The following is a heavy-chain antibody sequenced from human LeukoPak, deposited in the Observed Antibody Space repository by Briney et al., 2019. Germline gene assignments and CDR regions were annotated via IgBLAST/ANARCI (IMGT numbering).Heavy chain of an antibody. CDR1: GYTFSGYY. D-gene: IGHD3-10*01. J-gene: IGHJ4*02. CDR2: INPNSGGT. Sequence: ASVKVSCKAAGYTFSGYYMHWVRQAPGPGLEWMGWINPNSGGTDYAHKFQGRVTMTRDTSISTAYMELSRLRSDDTAVYYCASGDRVTMLRGGNIGYFDYWGQGTLVTVSS. CDR3: ASGDRVTMLRGGNIGYFDY. V-gene: IGHV1-2*02.